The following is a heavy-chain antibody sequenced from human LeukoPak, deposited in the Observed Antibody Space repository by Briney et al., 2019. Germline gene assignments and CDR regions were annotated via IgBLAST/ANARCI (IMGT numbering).Heavy chain of an antibody. CDR2: FDPQDGET. D-gene: IGHD1-26*01. CDR3: ATSYSAGQVEDKWFDP. V-gene: IGHV1-24*01. CDR1: GYILSELS. Sequence: GASVKVSCKVSGYILSELSMHWVRQAPGKGLEWVGGFDPQDGETIYAQKFQGRVTMTEDTSTDTAYMELSSLRSEDTAVYYCATSYSAGQVEDKWFDPWGQGTLVTVPS. J-gene: IGHJ5*02.